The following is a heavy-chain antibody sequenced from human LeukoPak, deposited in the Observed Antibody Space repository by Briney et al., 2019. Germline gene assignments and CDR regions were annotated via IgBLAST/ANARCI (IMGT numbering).Heavy chain of an antibody. Sequence: GRXXPILGIANYAQKFQGRVTITADKSTSTAYMELSSLRSEDTAVYYCARDPGSFLAAIYGMDVWGQGTTVTVSS. J-gene: IGHJ6*02. CDR3: ARDPGSFLAAIYGMDV. CDR2: XXPILGIA. D-gene: IGHD2-15*01. V-gene: IGHV1-69*04.